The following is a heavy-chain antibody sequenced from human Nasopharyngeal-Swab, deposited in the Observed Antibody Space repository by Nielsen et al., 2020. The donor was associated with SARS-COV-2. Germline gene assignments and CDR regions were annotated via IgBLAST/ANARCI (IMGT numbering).Heavy chain of an antibody. CDR3: ARGVVVVPAAITYYYYYHMDV. J-gene: IGHJ6*03. V-gene: IGHV1-69*13. CDR2: IIPIFGTA. D-gene: IGHD2-2*01. Sequence: SVKVSCKASGGTFSSYAISWVRQAPGQGLEWMGGIIPIFGTANYAQKFQGRVTITADESTSTAYMELSSLRSEDTAVYYCARGVVVVPAAITYYYYYHMDVWGKGTTVTVSS. CDR1: GGTFSSYA.